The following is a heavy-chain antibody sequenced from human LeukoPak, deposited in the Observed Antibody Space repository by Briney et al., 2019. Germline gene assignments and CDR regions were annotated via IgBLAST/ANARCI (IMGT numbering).Heavy chain of an antibody. CDR2: ISAYNGNT. Sequence: ASVKVSCKASGYTFTSYGISWVRQAPGQGLEWMGWISAYNGNTNYAQKLQGRVTMTTDTSTSTAYMELRSLRSDDTAVYYCARDCSGGSCYSFYYYNYMDVWGKGTTVTVSS. CDR1: GYTFTSYG. CDR3: ARDCSGGSCYSFYYYNYMDV. V-gene: IGHV1-18*01. D-gene: IGHD2-15*01. J-gene: IGHJ6*03.